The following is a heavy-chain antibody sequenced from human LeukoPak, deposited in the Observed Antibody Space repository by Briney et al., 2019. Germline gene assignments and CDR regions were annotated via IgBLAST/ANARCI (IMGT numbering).Heavy chain of an antibody. Sequence: GGSLRLSCAASGFTFSSYSMNWVRQAPGKGLEWVGFIRSKAYGGTTEYAASVKGRFTISRDDSKSIAYLQMNSLKTEDTAVYYCTRGYSSSFYWGQGTLVTVSS. D-gene: IGHD6-13*01. V-gene: IGHV3-49*04. CDR1: GFTFSSYS. CDR3: TRGYSSSFY. CDR2: IRSKAYGGTT. J-gene: IGHJ4*02.